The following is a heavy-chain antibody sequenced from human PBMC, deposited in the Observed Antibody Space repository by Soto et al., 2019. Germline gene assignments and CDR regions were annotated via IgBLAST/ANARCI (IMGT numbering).Heavy chain of an antibody. CDR2: ISGYNGNT. CDR1: GYTFTNYG. CDR3: AREGQAPYYYYGMDV. Sequence: QVQLVQSGAEVKKPGASVTVSCKASGYTFTNYGFSWVRQAPGQGLEWMGWISGYNGNTKYAEKFQNRVTMTTDTSTNTAHMELRSQRSDDTAVYYCAREGQAPYYYYGMDVWGQGTAVTVSS. V-gene: IGHV1-18*01. J-gene: IGHJ6*02.